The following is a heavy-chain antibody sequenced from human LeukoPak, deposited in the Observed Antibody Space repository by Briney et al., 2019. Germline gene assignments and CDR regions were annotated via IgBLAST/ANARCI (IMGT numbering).Heavy chain of an antibody. CDR3: ARLPPSGGSSSDY. CDR2: IYYSGTT. Sequence: PSETLSLTCTVSGGSISSSNYYWGWIRQPPGKGLEWIAYIYYSGTTHYNPSLKSRVTISVDTSKNQFSLKLSSVTAADTAVYYCARLPPSGGSSSDYWGQGTLVTVSS. V-gene: IGHV4-39*01. D-gene: IGHD6-13*01. CDR1: GGSISSSNYY. J-gene: IGHJ4*02.